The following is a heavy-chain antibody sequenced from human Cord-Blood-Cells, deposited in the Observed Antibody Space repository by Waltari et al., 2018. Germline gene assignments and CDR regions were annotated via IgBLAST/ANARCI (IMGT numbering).Heavy chain of an antibody. CDR3: ARLAPIRYYDSSGRFDY. Sequence: EVQLVQSGAEVKKPGESLKISCKGSGYSFPRYWIGWVRQMPGKGLEWVGIIYPGDSDTRYSPSFQGQVTISADKSISTAYLQWSSLKASDTAMYYCARLAPIRYYDSSGRFDYWGQGTLVTVSS. CDR2: IYPGDSDT. J-gene: IGHJ4*02. D-gene: IGHD3-22*01. CDR1: GYSFPRYW. V-gene: IGHV5-51*01.